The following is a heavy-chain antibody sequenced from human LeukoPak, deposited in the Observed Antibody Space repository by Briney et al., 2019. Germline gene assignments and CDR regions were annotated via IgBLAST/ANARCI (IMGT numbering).Heavy chain of an antibody. J-gene: IGHJ5*02. D-gene: IGHD2-15*01. CDR2: INSDGTTT. Sequence: PGGSLRLSCAASGFTFSNYFMHWVRQAPGKGLVWVSRINSDGTTTMYADSVKGRFTISRDNAKNTLYLQMNSLRDEDTAVYYCARRVDATRWFDPWGQGTLVTVSP. CDR3: ARRVDATRWFDP. V-gene: IGHV3-74*03. CDR1: GFTFSNYF.